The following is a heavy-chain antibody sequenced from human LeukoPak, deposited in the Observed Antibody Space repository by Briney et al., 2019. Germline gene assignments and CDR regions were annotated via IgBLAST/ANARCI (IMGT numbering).Heavy chain of an antibody. D-gene: IGHD5-24*01. CDR1: GYTFTSYG. Sequence: GASVKVSCKASGYTFTSYGISWVRQAPGQGLEWMGLISAYNGNTNYAQKLQGRVTMTTDTSTSTAYMELRSLRSDDTAVYCCARLTETPAYYYSYYMDVWGKGTTVTVSS. V-gene: IGHV1-18*01. CDR2: ISAYNGNT. J-gene: IGHJ6*03. CDR3: ARLTETPAYYYSYYMDV.